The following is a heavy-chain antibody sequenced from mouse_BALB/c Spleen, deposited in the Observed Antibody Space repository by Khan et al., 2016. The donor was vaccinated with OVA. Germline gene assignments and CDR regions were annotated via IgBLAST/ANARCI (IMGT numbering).Heavy chain of an antibody. J-gene: IGHJ2*01. CDR3: ARFDYGSKVYYFDY. CDR1: GYTFTDYV. Sequence: QVQLQQSGPELVKPGASVKMSCKASGYTFTDYVISWVKQRTGQGLEWIGEIYPGSGSTYYNEKFKGKATLTADKSSNTAYMLLSTLTSEDSAVYFCARFDYGSKVYYFDYWGQGTTLTVSS. V-gene: IGHV1-77*01. D-gene: IGHD1-1*01. CDR2: IYPGSGST.